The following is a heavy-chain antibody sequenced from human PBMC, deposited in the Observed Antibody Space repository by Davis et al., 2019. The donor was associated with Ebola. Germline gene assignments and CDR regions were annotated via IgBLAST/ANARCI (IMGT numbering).Heavy chain of an antibody. CDR1: GFTFSGSA. J-gene: IGHJ4*02. CDR2: IRSKANSYAT. V-gene: IGHV3-73*01. Sequence: GESLKISCAASGFTFSGSAMHWVRQASGKRLEWVGRIRSKANSYATAYAASVKGRFTISRDDSKNTAYLQMNSLKTEDTAVYYCTVAVAGTVSVDYWGQGTLVTVSS. D-gene: IGHD6-19*01. CDR3: TVAVAGTVSVDY.